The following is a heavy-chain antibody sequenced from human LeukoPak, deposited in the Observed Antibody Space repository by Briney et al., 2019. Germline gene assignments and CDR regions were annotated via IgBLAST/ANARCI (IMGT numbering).Heavy chain of an antibody. Sequence: SETLSLTCTVSGGSITSNYWSWIRQPPGKGLEWIGFLSYSGTSNYNPSLKSRVTISLDTSKNQLSLKLSSVTAADTAVYYCARMQGPRYFDLWGRGTLVTVSS. J-gene: IGHJ2*01. CDR2: LSYSGTS. CDR3: ARMQGPRYFDL. CDR1: GGSITSNY. V-gene: IGHV4-59*08.